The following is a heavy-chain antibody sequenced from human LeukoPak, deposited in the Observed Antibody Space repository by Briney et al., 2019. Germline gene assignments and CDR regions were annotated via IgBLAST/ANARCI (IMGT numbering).Heavy chain of an antibody. Sequence: SETLSLTCAVYGGSFSGYYWSWIRQPPGKGLEWIGEINHSGSTNYNPSLKSRVTISVDTSKNQFSLKLSSVTAADTAVYYCARGRYLLWFGEYFIDYWGQGTLVTVSS. J-gene: IGHJ4*02. CDR2: INHSGST. CDR1: GGSFSGYY. D-gene: IGHD3-10*01. CDR3: ARGRYLLWFGEYFIDY. V-gene: IGHV4-34*01.